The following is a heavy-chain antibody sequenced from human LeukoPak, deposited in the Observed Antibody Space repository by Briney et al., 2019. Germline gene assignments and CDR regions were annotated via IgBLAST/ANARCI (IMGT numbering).Heavy chain of an antibody. CDR1: GFTFSDSA. V-gene: IGHV1-58*02. J-gene: IGHJ4*02. CDR2: IVFGSGNT. Sequence: ASVKVSCKASGFTFSDSAMQWVRQARGQRLEWIGWIVFGSGNTNFAQKFQERVTITRDMSTSTAYMELSSLRSEDTAVYYCAAAPLRASHNFDYWGQGTLVTVSS. CDR3: AAAPLRASHNFDY.